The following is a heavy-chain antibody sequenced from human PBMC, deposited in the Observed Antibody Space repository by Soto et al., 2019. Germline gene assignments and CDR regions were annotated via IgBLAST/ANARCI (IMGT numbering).Heavy chain of an antibody. CDR2: ISYDGSNK. CDR3: ARDKDYYDSSEGAYGMDV. CDR1: GFTFSSYA. V-gene: IGHV3-30-3*01. J-gene: IGHJ6*02. Sequence: GGSLRLSCAASGFTFSSYAMHWVRQAPGKGLEWVAVISYDGSNKYYADSVKGRFTISRDNSKNTLYLQMNSLRAEDTAVYYCARDKDYYDSSEGAYGMDVWGQGTTVTVSS. D-gene: IGHD3-22*01.